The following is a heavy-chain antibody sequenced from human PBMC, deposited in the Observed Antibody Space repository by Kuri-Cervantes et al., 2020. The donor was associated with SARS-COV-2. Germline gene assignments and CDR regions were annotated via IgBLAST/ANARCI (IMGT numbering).Heavy chain of an antibody. J-gene: IGHJ6*02. V-gene: IGHV3-30*02. CDR1: GFTFSSYG. CDR3: AKDMVAGTRGYYYYGMDV. CDR2: IRYDGSNK. D-gene: IGHD6-19*01. Sequence: LSLTCAASGFTFSSYGMHWVRQAPGKGLEWVAFIRYDGSNKHYADSVKGRFTISRDNSKNTLYLQMNSLRAEDTAVYYCAKDMVAGTRGYYYYGMDVWGQGTTVTVSS.